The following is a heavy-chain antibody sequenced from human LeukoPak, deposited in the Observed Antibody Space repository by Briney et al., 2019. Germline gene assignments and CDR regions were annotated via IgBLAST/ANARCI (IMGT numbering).Heavy chain of an antibody. CDR3: ATSLGTMVFDY. CDR1: GFTFSSYW. CDR2: IKQDGSEK. J-gene: IGHJ4*02. V-gene: IGHV3-7*01. D-gene: IGHD4/OR15-4a*01. Sequence: GGSLRLSCAASGFTFSSYWMTWVRQAPGKGLEWVANIKQDGSEKYYVDSVKGRFTIFRDNAKNSLYLQMNSLRAEDTAVYYCATSLGTMVFDYWGQGTLVTVSS.